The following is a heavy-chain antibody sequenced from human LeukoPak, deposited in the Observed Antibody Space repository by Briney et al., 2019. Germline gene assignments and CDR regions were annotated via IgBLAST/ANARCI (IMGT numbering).Heavy chain of an antibody. CDR3: AREGCSGGSCYFYGPPNDAFDI. CDR2: IYYSGST. Sequence: PSETLSLTCTVSGGSISSSSYYWGWIRQPPGKGLEWIGSIYYSGSTYYNPSLKSRVTISVDTSKNQFSLKLSSVTAADTAVYYCAREGCSGGSCYFYGPPNDAFDIWGQGTMVTVSS. J-gene: IGHJ3*02. D-gene: IGHD2-15*01. V-gene: IGHV4-39*07. CDR1: GGSISSSSYY.